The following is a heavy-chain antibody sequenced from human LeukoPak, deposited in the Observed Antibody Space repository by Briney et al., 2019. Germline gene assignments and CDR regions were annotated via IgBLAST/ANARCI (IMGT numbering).Heavy chain of an antibody. J-gene: IGHJ5*02. D-gene: IGHD2-2*01. CDR1: GGSISSGGYS. CDR3: ARNHAGLFLGYCSSTSCKGFDP. V-gene: IGHV4-30-2*01. CDR2: IYHSGST. Sequence: PSETLSLTCTVSGGSISSGGYSWSWIRQPPGKGLEWIGYIYHSGSTYYNPSLKSRVTISVDRSKNQFSLKLSSVTAADTAVYYCARNHAGLFLGYCSSTSCKGFDPWGQGTLVTVSS.